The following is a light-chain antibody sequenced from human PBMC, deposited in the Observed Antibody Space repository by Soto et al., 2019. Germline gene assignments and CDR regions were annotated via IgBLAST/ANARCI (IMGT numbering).Light chain of an antibody. CDR3: QQFNNYWT. CDR1: QSISKC. V-gene: IGKV1-5*03. Sequence: DIQMTQSPSTLSASVGDRVTITCRASQSISKCLAWYQQKPGKAPRLLIYKASSLESGVPPRFSGSGSGTEFTLAISSLEPDYFATCYCQQFNNYWTFGQGTKGEMK. J-gene: IGKJ1*01. CDR2: KAS.